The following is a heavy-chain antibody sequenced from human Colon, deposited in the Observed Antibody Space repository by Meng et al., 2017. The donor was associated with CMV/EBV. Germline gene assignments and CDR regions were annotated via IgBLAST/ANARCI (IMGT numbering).Heavy chain of an antibody. V-gene: IGHV3-30-3*02. J-gene: IGHJ5*02. D-gene: IGHD4-23*01. CDR2: ISFEGSNQ. CDR1: GFAFSTYA. Sequence: LSCAASGFAFSTYAMHWLRQAPGKGLEWVAFISFEGSNQYYADSVEGRFTISRDNSKSTVFLQMNSLRAEDTAMYYCAKSAPGKAFDPWGQGTLVTVSS. CDR3: AKSAPGKAFDP.